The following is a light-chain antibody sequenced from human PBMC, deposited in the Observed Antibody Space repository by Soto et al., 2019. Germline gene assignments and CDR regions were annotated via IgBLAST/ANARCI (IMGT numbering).Light chain of an antibody. Sequence: DIQMTQSPSTLSASVGDRVTITCRASQTISSWLAWYQQKPGKAPKLLIYAASTLESGVSSRFSGRGSWTEFTLTINSLQPEDFATYYCQQYKSYLRTFGQGTKVEIK. CDR2: AAS. J-gene: IGKJ1*01. CDR1: QTISSW. V-gene: IGKV1-5*01. CDR3: QQYKSYLRT.